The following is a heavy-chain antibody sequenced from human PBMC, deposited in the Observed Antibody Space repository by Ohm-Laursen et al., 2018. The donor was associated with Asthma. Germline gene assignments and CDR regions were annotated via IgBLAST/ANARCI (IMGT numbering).Heavy chain of an antibody. CDR1: GFTFSNYG. D-gene: IGHD1-26*01. CDR3: AREGATVGATWGAFDI. V-gene: IGHV3-33*01. CDR2: IWYDGSNK. J-gene: IGHJ3*02. Sequence: SLRLSCTASGFTFSNYGMHWVRQAPGKGLEWVAVIWYDGSNKYYADSVKGRFTISRDNSKNTLYLQMNSLRAEDTAVYYCAREGATVGATWGAFDIWGQGTMVTVSS.